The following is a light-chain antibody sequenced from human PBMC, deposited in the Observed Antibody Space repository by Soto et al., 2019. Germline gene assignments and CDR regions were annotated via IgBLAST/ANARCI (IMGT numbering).Light chain of an antibody. J-gene: IGKJ5*01. CDR2: GAS. CDR3: QQYNNWLIT. Sequence: EIVMTQSPATLSVSPGERATLSCRVSQSVSSNLAWYQQKPGQAPRLLIYGASTRATGIPARFSGSGSGTEFTLTISSLQSEDFAVYYCQQYNNWLITFGQGTRLEMK. CDR1: QSVSSN. V-gene: IGKV3-15*01.